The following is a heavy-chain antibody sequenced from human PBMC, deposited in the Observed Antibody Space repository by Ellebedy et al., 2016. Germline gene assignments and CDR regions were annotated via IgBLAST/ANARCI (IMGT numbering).Heavy chain of an antibody. V-gene: IGHV3-33*01. CDR2: ISFDGSNK. CDR1: GFALSYYG. D-gene: IGHD3-22*01. CDR3: ARDSDTSARHWYFDL. Sequence: GESLKISXAASGFALSYYGTHCVRQAPGKGLEWVAAISFDGSNKYYAESVKGRLTISRDNSKNTVDLQMNSLRVDDTAVYYCARDSDTSARHWYFDLWGRGTLVTVSS. J-gene: IGHJ2*01.